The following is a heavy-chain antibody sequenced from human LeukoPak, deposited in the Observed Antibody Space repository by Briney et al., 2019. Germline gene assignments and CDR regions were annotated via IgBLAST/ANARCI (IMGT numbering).Heavy chain of an antibody. Sequence: SQTLSFTCTVSGGSISSGGYYWSWIRQHPGKGLEWIGYIYYSGSTYYNPSLKSRVTISVDTSKNQFSLKLSSVTAADTAVYYCARFSYDSSGYYFHFDYWGQGTLVTVSS. CDR3: ARFSYDSSGYYFHFDY. CDR2: IYYSGST. J-gene: IGHJ4*02. CDR1: GGSISSGGYY. V-gene: IGHV4-31*03. D-gene: IGHD3-22*01.